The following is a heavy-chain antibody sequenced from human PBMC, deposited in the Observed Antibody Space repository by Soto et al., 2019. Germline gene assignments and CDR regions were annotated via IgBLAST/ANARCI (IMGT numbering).Heavy chain of an antibody. V-gene: IGHV3-48*01. CDR1: GFTFSSYS. Sequence: GESLKISCAASGFTFSSYSMNWVRQAPGKGLEWVSYISSSSSTIYYADSVKGRFTISRDNAKNSLYLQMNSLRAEDTAVYYCARVEPFWGLVVVPAAFDYWGQGTLVTVSS. CDR2: ISSSSSTI. CDR3: ARVEPFWGLVVVPAAFDY. J-gene: IGHJ4*02. D-gene: IGHD2-2*01.